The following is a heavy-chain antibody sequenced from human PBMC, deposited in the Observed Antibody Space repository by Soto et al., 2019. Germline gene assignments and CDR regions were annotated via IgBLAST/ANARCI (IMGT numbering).Heavy chain of an antibody. V-gene: IGHV4-4*02. J-gene: IGHJ4*02. CDR2: AYHNGRT. Sequence: QVQLQESGPGLVKPSGTLSLTCAVSGDSVTSNVWWSWVRQPPGKGLEWIGEAYHNGRTDYNPSLKSRVTMSVDTSKNESSLKLTSLTAADTAIYYCARDAAVPGESDRFDYWGQGTLVTVSS. D-gene: IGHD6-19*01. CDR3: ARDAAVPGESDRFDY. CDR1: GDSVTSNVW.